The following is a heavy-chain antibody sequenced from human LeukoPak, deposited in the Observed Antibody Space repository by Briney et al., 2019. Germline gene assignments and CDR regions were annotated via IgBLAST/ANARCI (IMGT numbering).Heavy chain of an antibody. CDR3: AKAPYGDYTLDFDY. CDR1: GFPFSSYA. Sequence: GGSLRLSCAASGFPFSSYAMNWVRQAPGKGLEWVLSISGSDDSTYYADSVKGRFTISRDNSKNALYLQMNSLRADDTAVYYCAKAPYGDYTLDFDYWGQGTLVTVSS. V-gene: IGHV3-23*01. D-gene: IGHD4-17*01. CDR2: ISGSDDST. J-gene: IGHJ4*02.